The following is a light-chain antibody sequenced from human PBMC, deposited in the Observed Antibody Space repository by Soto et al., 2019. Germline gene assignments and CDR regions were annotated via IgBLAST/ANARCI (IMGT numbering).Light chain of an antibody. CDR1: QTISSW. CDR2: AAS. CDR3: QQYNSYS. V-gene: IGKV1-5*01. J-gene: IGKJ1*01. Sequence: DIQMTQSPSTLSGSVGDRVTITCRASQTISSWLAWYQQKPGKAPKLLIYAASTLQSGVPSRFSGSGSGTEFTLTISSLQPDDSATYYCQQYNSYSFGQGTKVDI.